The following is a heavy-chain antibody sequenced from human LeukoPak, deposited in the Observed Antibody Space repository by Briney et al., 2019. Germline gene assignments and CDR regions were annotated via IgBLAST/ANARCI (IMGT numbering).Heavy chain of an antibody. Sequence: GGSLRLSCAASGFTFSSYSMNWVRQAPGKGLEWVSSISSSSSYIYYADSVKGRFTISRDNAKNSLYLQMNSLRAEDTAVYYCAKLGAAAGKYGSAFDIWGQGTMVTASS. D-gene: IGHD6-13*01. CDR3: AKLGAAAGKYGSAFDI. V-gene: IGHV3-21*01. J-gene: IGHJ3*02. CDR2: ISSSSSYI. CDR1: GFTFSSYS.